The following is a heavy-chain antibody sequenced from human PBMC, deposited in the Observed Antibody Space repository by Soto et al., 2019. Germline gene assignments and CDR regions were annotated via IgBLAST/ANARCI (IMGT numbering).Heavy chain of an antibody. CDR1: GGSNSSGGYY. Sequence: SETLSLTCTVSGGSNSSGGYYWTWIRQHRGKGLEWIGYIYYSGSTYYNPSLKSRVTMSVDPSKNQFSLKLSSVTAADTAVYYGAREFYCSGGSCYLNWFDPGGQGTLVTVSS. CDR2: IYYSGST. V-gene: IGHV4-31*03. D-gene: IGHD2-15*01. J-gene: IGHJ5*02. CDR3: AREFYCSGGSCYLNWFDP.